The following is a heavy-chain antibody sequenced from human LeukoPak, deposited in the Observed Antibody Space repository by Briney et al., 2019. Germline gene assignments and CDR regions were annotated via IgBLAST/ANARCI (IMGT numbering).Heavy chain of an antibody. D-gene: IGHD5-24*01. J-gene: IGHJ4*02. V-gene: IGHV1-69*13. CDR2: IIPIFGTA. CDR3: TTSMGEMATIQFDY. Sequence: GASVKVSCKASGGTFSSYAISWVRQAPGQGLEWMGGIIPIFGTANYAQKFQGRVTITADESTSTAYMELSSLRSEDTAVYYCTTSMGEMATIQFDYWGQGTLVTVSS. CDR1: GGTFSSYA.